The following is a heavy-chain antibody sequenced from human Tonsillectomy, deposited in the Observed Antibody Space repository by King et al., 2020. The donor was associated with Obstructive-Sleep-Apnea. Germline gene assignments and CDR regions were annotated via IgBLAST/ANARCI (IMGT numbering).Heavy chain of an antibody. CDR2: MFTSGST. V-gene: IGHV4-4*07. D-gene: IGHD3-9*01. CDR1: GGSISSYS. CDR3: ARDVPYDWLVPYYYYGMDV. J-gene: IGHJ6*02. Sequence: QLQESGPGLVKPSETLSLTCTVSGGSISSYSWAWIRQPAGEGLEWIGRMFTSGSTNCNPSRMSRVTMSLDTSKNQFSLKLSSVTAADTAVYYCARDVPYDWLVPYYYYGMDVWGQGTTVTVSS.